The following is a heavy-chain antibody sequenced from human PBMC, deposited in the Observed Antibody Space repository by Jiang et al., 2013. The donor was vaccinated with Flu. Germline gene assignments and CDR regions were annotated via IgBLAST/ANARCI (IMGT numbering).Heavy chain of an antibody. CDR2: INPSGGST. CDR1: GYTFTSYY. D-gene: IGHD7-27*01. Sequence: GAEVKKPGASVKVSCKASGYTFTSYYMHWVRQAPGQGLEWMGIINPSGGSTSYAQKFQGRVTMTRDTSTSTVYMELSSLRSEDTAVYYCARDRIELGDSRGYWYFDLWGRGTLVTVSS. CDR3: ARDRIELGDSRGYWYFDL. V-gene: IGHV1-46*01. J-gene: IGHJ2*01.